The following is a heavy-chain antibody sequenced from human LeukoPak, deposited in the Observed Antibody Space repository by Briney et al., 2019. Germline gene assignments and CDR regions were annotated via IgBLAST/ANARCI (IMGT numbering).Heavy chain of an antibody. CDR2: TDTSGNYI. Sequence: GGSLRLSCEASGFTFSNYGMNWVRQAPGKGLEWVSFTDTSGNYIYYGDSVKGRFTISRDNARNLLFLQMNGLWAEDTAVYYCARGRSITLLRGVAMSDGFDIWGQGAMVAVSS. J-gene: IGHJ3*02. CDR1: GFTFSNYG. V-gene: IGHV3-21*06. D-gene: IGHD3-10*01. CDR3: ARGRSITLLRGVAMSDGFDI.